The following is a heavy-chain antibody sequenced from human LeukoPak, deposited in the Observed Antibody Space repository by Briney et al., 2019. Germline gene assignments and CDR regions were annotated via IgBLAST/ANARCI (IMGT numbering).Heavy chain of an antibody. D-gene: IGHD1-26*01. CDR1: GGSISSGNYY. V-gene: IGHV4-30-4*01. J-gene: IGHJ6*02. CDR2: IYYSGST. Sequence: SETLSLTWSVSGGSISSGNYYWSWIRQPPGKGLEWIGYIYYSGSTYYNPSLKSRVIISVDTSKNQFSLKLSSVTAADTAVYYCARADPYQLLFYHGMDVWGQGTTVTVSS. CDR3: ARADPYQLLFYHGMDV.